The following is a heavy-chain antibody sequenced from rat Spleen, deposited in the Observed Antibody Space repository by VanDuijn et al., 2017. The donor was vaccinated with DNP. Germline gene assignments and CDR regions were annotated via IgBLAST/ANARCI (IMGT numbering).Heavy chain of an antibody. Sequence: EVQLVESGGGLVQPGRSLKLSCAASGFTFSDYNMAWVRQAPKKGLEWVATIIYDGSRTYYRDSVKGRFTISRDNAKTTLYLQMDSLRSEDTATYYRATQGSSGYWYFDFWGPGTMVTVSS. D-gene: IGHD4-3*01. V-gene: IGHV5S10*01. CDR2: IIYDGSRT. CDR1: GFTFSDYN. J-gene: IGHJ1*01. CDR3: ATQGSSGYWYFDF.